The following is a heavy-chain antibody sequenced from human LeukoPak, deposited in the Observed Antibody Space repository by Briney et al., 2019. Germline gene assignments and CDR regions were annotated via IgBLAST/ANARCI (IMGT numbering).Heavy chain of an antibody. Sequence: GGSLRLSCAASGFTFSSYAMHWVRQAPGKGLEWVAVISYDGSNKYYADSVKGRFTISRDNSKNTLYLQMNSLRAEDTAVYYCARDPYCSGGSCTRWFDPWGQGTLVTVPS. CDR2: ISYDGSNK. V-gene: IGHV3-30*04. J-gene: IGHJ5*02. D-gene: IGHD2-15*01. CDR3: ARDPYCSGGSCTRWFDP. CDR1: GFTFSSYA.